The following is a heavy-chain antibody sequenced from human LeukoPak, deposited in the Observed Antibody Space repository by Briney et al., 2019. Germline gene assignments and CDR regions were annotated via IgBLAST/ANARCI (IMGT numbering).Heavy chain of an antibody. V-gene: IGHV1-69*05. D-gene: IGHD6-13*01. Sequence: GASVKVSCETSGYTFTTYGISWVRQAPGQGLEWMGGIIPIFGTANYAQKFQGRVTITTDESTSTAYMELSSLRSEDTAVYYCAREWIAAAGMPFDYWGQGTLVTVSS. J-gene: IGHJ4*02. CDR2: IIPIFGTA. CDR1: GYTFTTYG. CDR3: AREWIAAAGMPFDY.